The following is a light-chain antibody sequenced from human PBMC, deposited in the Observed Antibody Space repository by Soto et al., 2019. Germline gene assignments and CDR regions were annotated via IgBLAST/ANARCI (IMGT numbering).Light chain of an antibody. CDR2: DAS. CDR3: QNYDSAPIT. V-gene: IGKV1-6*01. Sequence: AIQMTQSPSSLSASVGDRVTITCRASQGIRDALGWYQQKPGKAPKLLIYDASSLQSGVPSRFSGSGSGSLFTLSINSLQPDDFATYYCQNYDSAPITFGQGTRLEIK. J-gene: IGKJ5*01. CDR1: QGIRDA.